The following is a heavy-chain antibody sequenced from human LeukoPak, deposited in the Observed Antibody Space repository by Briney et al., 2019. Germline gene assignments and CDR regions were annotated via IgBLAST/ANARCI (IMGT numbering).Heavy chain of an antibody. CDR2: ISSSSSYI. D-gene: IGHD3-22*01. J-gene: IGHJ4*02. Sequence: GGSLRLSCAASGFTFSSYSMNWVRQAPGKGLEWVSSISSSSSYIYYADSVKGRFTISRDNAKNSLYLQMNSLRAEDTAVYYCAKSYDSSGSYSFLDYWGQGTLVTVSS. CDR3: AKSYDSSGSYSFLDY. V-gene: IGHV3-21*04. CDR1: GFTFSSYS.